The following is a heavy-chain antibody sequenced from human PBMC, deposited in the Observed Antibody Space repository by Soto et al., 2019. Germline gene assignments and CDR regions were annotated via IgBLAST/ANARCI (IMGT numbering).Heavy chain of an antibody. CDR1: GYTFTSYD. CDR3: ARWDCTNGVCYDYYGMDV. CDR2: MNPNSGNT. D-gene: IGHD2-8*01. V-gene: IGHV1-8*01. J-gene: IGHJ6*02. Sequence: ASVKVSCKASGYTFTSYDINWVRQATGQELEWMGCMNPNSGNTGYAQKFQGRVTMTRNTSISTAYMELSSLRSEDTAVYYCARWDCTNGVCYDYYGMDVWGQGTTVAASS.